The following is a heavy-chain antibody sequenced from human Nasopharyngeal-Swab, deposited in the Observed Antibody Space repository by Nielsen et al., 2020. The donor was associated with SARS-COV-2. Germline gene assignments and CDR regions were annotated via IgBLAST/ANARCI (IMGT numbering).Heavy chain of an antibody. D-gene: IGHD3-10*01. Sequence: GGSLRLSCAASGFTFSSYGMHWVRQAPGKGLEWVAVIWYDGSNKYYADSVKGRFTISRDNSKNTLYLQMNSLRAEDTAVYYCARAGGFHWYFDLWGRGTLVTVSS. CDR2: IWYDGSNK. V-gene: IGHV3-33*01. CDR1: GFTFSSYG. CDR3: ARAGGFHWYFDL. J-gene: IGHJ2*01.